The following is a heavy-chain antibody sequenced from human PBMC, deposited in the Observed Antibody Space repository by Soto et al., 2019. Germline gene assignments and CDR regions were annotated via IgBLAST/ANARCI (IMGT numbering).Heavy chain of an antibody. CDR3: SRSTGAFDI. D-gene: IGHD3-10*01. J-gene: IGHJ3*02. Sequence: VRSLRLSCGASGFTFSSYGMHWVRQAPGKGLVWVSGINSDGSNTSYADSVKGRFTISRDNAKNTLYLQMNSLRAEDTAVYYCSRSTGAFDIWGQGIMVTVSS. CDR1: GFTFSSYG. V-gene: IGHV3-74*01. CDR2: INSDGSNT.